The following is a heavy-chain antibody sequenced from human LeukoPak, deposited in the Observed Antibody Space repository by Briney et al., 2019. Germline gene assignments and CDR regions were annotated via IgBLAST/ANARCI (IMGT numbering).Heavy chain of an antibody. CDR1: GYTFTGYY. D-gene: IGHD1-26*01. V-gene: IGHV1-2*06. Sequence: GASVKVSCKASGYTFTGYYMHWVRQAPGQGLEWMGRINPNSGGTNYAQKFQGRVTMTRDTSISTAYMELRSLRSDDTAVYYCARESHFSGSFPFDYWGQGTLVTVSS. CDR2: INPNSGGT. J-gene: IGHJ4*02. CDR3: ARESHFSGSFPFDY.